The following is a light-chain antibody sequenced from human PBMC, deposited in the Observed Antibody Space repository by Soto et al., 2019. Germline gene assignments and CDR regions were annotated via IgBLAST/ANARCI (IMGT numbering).Light chain of an antibody. Sequence: QSVLTQPPSVSGAPGRRVTISCTGSSSNIGAGYDVHWYQQLPGTAPKLLIYGNSNRPSWVPDRFSGSKSGTSASLAITGLQAEDETDYYCQYYNSSLSDSRVFGTGTKGTAL. J-gene: IGLJ1*01. CDR3: QYYNSSLSDSRV. V-gene: IGLV1-40*01. CDR2: GNS. CDR1: SSNIGAGYD.